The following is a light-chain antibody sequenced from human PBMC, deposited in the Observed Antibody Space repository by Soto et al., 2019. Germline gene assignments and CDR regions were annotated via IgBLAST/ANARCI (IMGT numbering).Light chain of an antibody. CDR2: DVI. J-gene: IGLJ3*02. V-gene: IGLV2-11*01. CDR3: CSYAGNSLWV. CDR1: SSDVGGSNL. Sequence: QSALTQPRSVSGSPGQSVTISCTGTSSDVGGSNLVSWYQQHAGRAPKLVIYDVIKRPSGVPDRFSGSKSGNTASLTISGLKVEDEADYYCCSYAGNSLWVFGGGTKVTVL.